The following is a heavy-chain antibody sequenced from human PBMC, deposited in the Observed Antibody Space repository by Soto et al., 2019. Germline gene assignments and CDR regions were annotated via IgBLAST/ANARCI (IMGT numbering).Heavy chain of an antibody. J-gene: IGHJ5*02. Sequence: ASVKVSCKASGYTFTSYYMHWVRQAPGQGLEWMGIINPSGGSTSYAQKFQGRVTMTRDTSTSTVYMELSSLRSEDTAVYYCARAGGSIVPYYWFDPWGQGTLVTV. V-gene: IGHV1-46*01. CDR3: ARAGGSIVPYYWFDP. D-gene: IGHD2-2*01. CDR2: INPSGGST. CDR1: GYTFTSYY.